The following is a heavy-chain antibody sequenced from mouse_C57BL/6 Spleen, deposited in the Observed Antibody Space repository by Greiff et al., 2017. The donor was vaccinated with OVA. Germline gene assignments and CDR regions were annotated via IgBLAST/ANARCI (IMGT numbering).Heavy chain of an antibody. J-gene: IGHJ4*01. V-gene: IGHV1-50*01. D-gene: IGHD1-1*01. CDR3: ALVAPYAMDY. CDR1: GYTFTSYW. CDR2: IDPSDSYT. Sequence: VQLQQPGAELVKPGASVKLSCKASGYTFTSYWMQWVKQRPGQGLEWIGEIDPSDSYTNYNQKFKGKATLTVDTSSSTAYMQLSSLTSEDSAVYYCALVAPYAMDYWGQGTSVTVSS.